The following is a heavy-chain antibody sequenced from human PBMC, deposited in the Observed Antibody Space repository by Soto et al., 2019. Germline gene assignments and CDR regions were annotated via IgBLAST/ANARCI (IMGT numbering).Heavy chain of an antibody. Sequence: QVQLVESGGGVVQPGRSLRLSCAASGFTFSSYGMHWVRQAPGKGLEWVAVIWYDGSNKYYADSVQGRFTISRDNSKNTLYLQMNSLRAEDTAVYYCARGTTFWSGSYYFDYWGQGTLVTVSS. V-gene: IGHV3-33*01. CDR3: ARGTTFWSGSYYFDY. CDR1: GFTFSSYG. J-gene: IGHJ4*02. CDR2: IWYDGSNK. D-gene: IGHD3-3*01.